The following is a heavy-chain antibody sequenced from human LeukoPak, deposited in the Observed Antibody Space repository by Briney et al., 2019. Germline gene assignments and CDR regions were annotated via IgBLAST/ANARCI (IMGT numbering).Heavy chain of an antibody. CDR3: ARVGRRIQLWTLDY. V-gene: IGHV1-2*02. D-gene: IGHD5-18*01. CDR1: GYTFTGYY. Sequence: ASVKVSCKASGYTFTGYYMHWVRQATGQGLEWMGWINPNSGGTNYAQKFQGRVTMTRDTSISTAYMELSRLRSDDTAVYYCARVGRRIQLWTLDYWGQGALVTVSS. CDR2: INPNSGGT. J-gene: IGHJ4*02.